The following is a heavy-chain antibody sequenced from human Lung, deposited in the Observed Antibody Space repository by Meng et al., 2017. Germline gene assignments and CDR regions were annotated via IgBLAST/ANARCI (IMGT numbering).Heavy chain of an antibody. CDR2: INHSGST. Sequence: QVPLPPWGAGLFKPSGTLSLTCVVSGGSFSDYYWSWIRQPPGKGLEWIGEINHSGSTNYNPSLGSRATISVDTSQNNLSLKLSSVTAADSAVYYCARGPTTMAHDFDYWGQATLVTVSS. CDR3: ARGPTTMAHDFDY. CDR1: GGSFSDYY. V-gene: IGHV4-34*01. D-gene: IGHD4-11*01. J-gene: IGHJ4*02.